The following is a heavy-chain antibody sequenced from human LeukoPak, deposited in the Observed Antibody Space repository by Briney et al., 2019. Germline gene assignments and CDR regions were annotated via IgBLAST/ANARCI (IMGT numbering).Heavy chain of an antibody. CDR3: AKGDDYYDNNPDY. V-gene: IGHV3-7*03. J-gene: IGHJ4*02. CDR1: GFTTHYW. CDR2: IDRDGRVQ. Sequence: PGGSLRLSCTASGFTTHYWLNWVRQSPGKGLEWVANIDRDGRVQHYVDSVEGRFTISRDNVKSTLYLQMNSLRAEDTAVYYCAKGDDYYDNNPDYWGQGTLVTVSS. D-gene: IGHD3-22*01.